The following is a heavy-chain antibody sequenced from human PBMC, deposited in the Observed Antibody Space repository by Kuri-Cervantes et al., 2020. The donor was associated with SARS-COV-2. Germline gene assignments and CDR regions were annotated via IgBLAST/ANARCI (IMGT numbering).Heavy chain of an antibody. J-gene: IGHJ6*02. D-gene: IGHD2-2*02. CDR1: GFTFSSYS. CDR3: ARGLYCSSTSCYTYYYYGMDV. V-gene: IGHV3-48*02. CDR2: ISSSSSTI. Sequence: GGSLRLSCAASGFTFSSYSMNWVRQAPGKGLEWVSYISSSSSTIYYADSVKGRFTISRDNAKNSLYLQMNSLRDEDTAVYYCARGLYCSSTSCYTYYYYGMDVWGQGTTVTVSS.